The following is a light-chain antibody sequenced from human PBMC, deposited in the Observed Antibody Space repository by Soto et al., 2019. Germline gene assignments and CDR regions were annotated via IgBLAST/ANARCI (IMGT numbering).Light chain of an antibody. V-gene: IGKV1-39*01. CDR2: DAS. Sequence: DIQMTQSPSSLSASVGDRVTITCRASQRISTYLNWYQQKPGKAPKFLIYDASNLQSGVPSRFSGGGSGTDFTLTISSLQPEDFATYYCQQSYSTPRTFGHGTKVEIK. J-gene: IGKJ1*01. CDR3: QQSYSTPRT. CDR1: QRISTY.